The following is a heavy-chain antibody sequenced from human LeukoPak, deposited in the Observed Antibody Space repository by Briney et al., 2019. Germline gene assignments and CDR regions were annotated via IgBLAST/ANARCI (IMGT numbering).Heavy chain of an antibody. CDR2: INPNSGGT. D-gene: IGHD2-2*01. CDR3: AGGYCSSTSCYPNFYYYGMDV. V-gene: IGHV1-2*02. Sequence: ASVKVSCKASGYTFTGYYMHWVGQAPGQGLEWMGWINPNSGGTNYAQKFKGRVTMTRDTSISTAYMELSRLRSDDTAVYYCAGGYCSSTSCYPNFYYYGMDVWGQGTTVTVSS. CDR1: GYTFTGYY. J-gene: IGHJ6*02.